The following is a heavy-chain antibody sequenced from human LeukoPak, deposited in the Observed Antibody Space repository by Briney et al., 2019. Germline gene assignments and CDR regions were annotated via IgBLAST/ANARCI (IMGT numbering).Heavy chain of an antibody. CDR2: INHSGST. CDR1: GGSFSGYY. D-gene: IGHD6-6*01. Sequence: SETLSLTCAVYGGSFSGYYWSWIRQPPGKGLEWIGEINHSGSTNYNPSLKSRVTISVDTSKNQFSLKLSSVTAADTAVYYCAIMGSSLDYWGQGTLVTVSS. J-gene: IGHJ4*02. V-gene: IGHV4-34*01. CDR3: AIMGSSLDY.